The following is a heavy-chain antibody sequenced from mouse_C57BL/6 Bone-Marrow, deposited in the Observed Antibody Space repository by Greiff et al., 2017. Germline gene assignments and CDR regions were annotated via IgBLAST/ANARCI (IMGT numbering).Heavy chain of an antibody. J-gene: IGHJ1*03. V-gene: IGHV1-42*01. CDR3: ARSFSTTVVATSDV. D-gene: IGHD1-1*01. CDR1: GSSFTGYY. CDR2: INPSTGGT. Sequence: VQLQQSGPELVKPGASVKISCKASGSSFTGYYMNWVKQSPEKSLEWIGEINPSTGGTTYNQKFKAKATLTVDKSSSTAYMQLNSLTSEDSAVYYCARSFSTTVVATSDVWCTGTTVTVSS.